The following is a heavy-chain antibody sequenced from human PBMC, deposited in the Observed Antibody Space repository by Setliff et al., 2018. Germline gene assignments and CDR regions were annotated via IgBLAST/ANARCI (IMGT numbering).Heavy chain of an antibody. J-gene: IGHJ4*02. D-gene: IGHD2-2*01. CDR2: SIPISGTT. V-gene: IGHV1-69*06. Sequence: SVKVSCKTSGGTFSSYGIDWVRQAPGQGLEWMGRSIPISGTTKYAQKFQDRVTITADKSTSTAYMELSSLTSDDTAVYYCATDKLTTSSIDHWGPGTQVTVSS. CDR3: ATDKLTTSSIDH. CDR1: GGTFSSYG.